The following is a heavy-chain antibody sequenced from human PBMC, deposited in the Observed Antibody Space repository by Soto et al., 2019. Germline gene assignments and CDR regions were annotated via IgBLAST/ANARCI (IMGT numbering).Heavy chain of an antibody. CDR3: ARDDAHYYDSSGYPGP. D-gene: IGHD3-22*01. CDR1: GFTFSSYG. Sequence: GGSLRLSCAASGFTFSSYGMHWVRQAPGKGLEWVAVIWYDGSNKYYADSVKGRFTISRDNSKNTLYLQMNSLRAEDTAVYYCARDDAHYYDSSGYPGPWGQGTLVTVSS. V-gene: IGHV3-33*01. J-gene: IGHJ5*02. CDR2: IWYDGSNK.